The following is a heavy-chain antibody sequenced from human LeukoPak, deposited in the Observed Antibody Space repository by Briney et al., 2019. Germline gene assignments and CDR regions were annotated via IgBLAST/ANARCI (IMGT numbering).Heavy chain of an antibody. CDR3: AKVGSGYG. CDR1: GFTFSSYA. D-gene: IGHD5-12*01. CDR2: ISGSGGST. V-gene: IGHV3-23*01. Sequence: GGSLRLSWAASGFTFSSYAMSWVRQAPGKGLEWVSAISGSGGSTYYADPVKGRFTISRDNSKNTPYRQRNSLRAEDTAVYYCAKVGSGYGWGQGSLVTASS. J-gene: IGHJ4*02.